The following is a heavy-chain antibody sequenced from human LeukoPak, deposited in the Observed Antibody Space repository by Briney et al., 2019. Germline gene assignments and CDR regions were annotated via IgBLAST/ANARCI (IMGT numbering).Heavy chain of an antibody. CDR2: IKQDGSEK. Sequence: GGSLRLSCAASGFTFSTYWMTWVRQAPGKGLEWVANIKQDGSEKYCVDSVKGRFTISRDNAKNSLYLQMNSLRAEDTAVYYCARDPGDWFDPWRQGTLVTVSS. CDR1: GFTFSTYW. CDR3: ARDPGDWFDP. J-gene: IGHJ5*02. V-gene: IGHV3-7*05.